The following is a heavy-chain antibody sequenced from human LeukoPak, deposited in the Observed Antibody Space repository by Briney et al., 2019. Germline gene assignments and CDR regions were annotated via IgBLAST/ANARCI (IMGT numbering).Heavy chain of an antibody. J-gene: IGHJ4*02. CDR1: GFTFSSYV. V-gene: IGHV3-23*01. D-gene: IGHD2-15*01. CDR3: AKQLGYCSDGSCYFPY. Sequence: GGSLRLSCAASGFTFSSYVMSWVRQAPGKGLEWVSAISNNGGYTYYADSVQGRFTISRDNSKSTLCLQMNSLRAEDTAVYYCAKQLGYCSDGSCYFPYWGQGTLVTVSS. CDR2: ISNNGGYT.